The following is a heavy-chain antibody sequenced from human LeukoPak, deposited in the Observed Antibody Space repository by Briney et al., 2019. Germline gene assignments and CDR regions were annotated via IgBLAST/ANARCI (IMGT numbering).Heavy chain of an antibody. CDR2: IYYSGST. V-gene: IGHV4-59*01. J-gene: IGHJ2*01. Sequence: SETLSLTCTVYGGSISSYYWSWIRQPPGKGLEWIGYIYYSGSTNYNPSLKSRVTISVDTSKNQFSLKLSSVTAADTAVYYCARAAYYYDSSGYLYWYFDLWGRGTLVTVSS. CDR3: ARAAYYYDSSGYLYWYFDL. CDR1: GGSISSYY. D-gene: IGHD3-22*01.